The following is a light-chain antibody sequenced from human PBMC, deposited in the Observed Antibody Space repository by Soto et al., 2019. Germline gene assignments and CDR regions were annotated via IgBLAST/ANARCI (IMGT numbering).Light chain of an antibody. Sequence: EIVLTQSPATLSLSPGERATLSCRASQNVRFYLAWYQQKPGQTPRLLIYDASKRASGIPARFSGSGSGTDFTLTISSREPEDFAVYYCQQRTNWSWTFGRGTKVEVK. CDR3: QQRTNWSWT. CDR1: QNVRFY. V-gene: IGKV3-11*01. J-gene: IGKJ1*01. CDR2: DAS.